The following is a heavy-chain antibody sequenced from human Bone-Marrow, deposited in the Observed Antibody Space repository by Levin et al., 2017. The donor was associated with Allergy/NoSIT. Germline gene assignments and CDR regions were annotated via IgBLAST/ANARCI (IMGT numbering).Heavy chain of an antibody. Sequence: HGESLKISCAASGFTFSSYTMNWVRQAPGKGLEWVSSISSSSSYIYYADSVKGRFTISRDNAKNSLYLQMNSLRAEDTAVDYCARVRGGYCMDVWGQGTTVTVSS. D-gene: IGHD2-15*01. CDR3: ARVRGGYCMDV. CDR1: GFTFSSYT. V-gene: IGHV3-21*01. J-gene: IGHJ6*02. CDR2: ISSSSSYI.